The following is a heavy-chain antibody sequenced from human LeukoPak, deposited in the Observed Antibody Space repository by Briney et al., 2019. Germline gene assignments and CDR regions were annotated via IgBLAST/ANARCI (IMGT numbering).Heavy chain of an antibody. D-gene: IGHD2-2*01. CDR2: INPSGGST. J-gene: IGHJ3*02. CDR1: GYTFTSYY. CDR3: ATYLVPAASHDAFDI. Sequence: GASVKVSCKASGYTFTSYYMHWVRQAPGQGLEWMGIINPSGGSTSYAQKFQGRVTMTEDTSTDTAYMVLSSLRSEDTAVYYCATYLVPAASHDAFDIWGQGTMVTVSS. V-gene: IGHV1-46*01.